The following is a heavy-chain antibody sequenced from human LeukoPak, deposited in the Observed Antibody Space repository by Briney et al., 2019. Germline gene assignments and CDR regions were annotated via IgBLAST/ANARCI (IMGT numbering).Heavy chain of an antibody. CDR1: GFTFDDYG. CDR2: INWNGGST. D-gene: IGHD1-26*01. V-gene: IGHV3-20*04. Sequence: GSLLLSCAASGFTFDDYGMSWARQAPGKGLEWVSGINWNGGSTGYADSVKGRFTISRDNAKNSRYLQMNSLRAEDTALYYCARCGGQKWELLNYFDYWGQGTLVTVSS. J-gene: IGHJ4*02. CDR3: ARCGGQKWELLNYFDY.